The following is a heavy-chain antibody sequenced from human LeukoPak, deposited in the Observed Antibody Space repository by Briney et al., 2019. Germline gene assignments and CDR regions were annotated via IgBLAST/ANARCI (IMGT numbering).Heavy chain of an antibody. J-gene: IGHJ3*02. Sequence: GGSLRLSCAASGFTFSSYSMNWVRQAPGKGLEWVSSISSSSSYIYYADSVKGRFTISRDNAKNSLYLQMNSLRAEDTAVYYCARDEGATLRGAFDIWGPGTMVTVSS. V-gene: IGHV3-21*01. D-gene: IGHD3-16*01. CDR3: ARDEGATLRGAFDI. CDR2: ISSSSSYI. CDR1: GFTFSSYS.